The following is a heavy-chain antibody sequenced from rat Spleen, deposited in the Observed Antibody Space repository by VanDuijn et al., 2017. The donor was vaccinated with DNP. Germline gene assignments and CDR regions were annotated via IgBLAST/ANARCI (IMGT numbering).Heavy chain of an antibody. CDR1: GYSITSNY. V-gene: IGHV3-1*01. D-gene: IGHD2-1*01. Sequence: EVQLQESGPGLVKPSQSLSLTCSVTGYSITSNYWAWIRKFPGDKMEWIGYINYSGYTGYNPSLRGRISITRDTSKNQFFLQLNSVTTEDTATYYCAKDKHFYAMDAWGQGTSVTVSS. J-gene: IGHJ4*01. CDR2: INYSGYT. CDR3: AKDKHFYAMDA.